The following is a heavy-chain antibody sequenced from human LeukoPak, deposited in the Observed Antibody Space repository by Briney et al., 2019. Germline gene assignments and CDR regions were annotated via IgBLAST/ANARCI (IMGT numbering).Heavy chain of an antibody. D-gene: IGHD1-26*01. Sequence: ASVKVPCKVSGYTLTELSMHWVRQAPGKGLEWMGGFDPEDGETIYAQKFQGRVTMTEDTSTDTAYMELSSLRSEDTAVYYCATGNGGSYSLFDYWGQGTLVTVSS. J-gene: IGHJ4*02. CDR1: GYTLTELS. CDR3: ATGNGGSYSLFDY. V-gene: IGHV1-24*01. CDR2: FDPEDGET.